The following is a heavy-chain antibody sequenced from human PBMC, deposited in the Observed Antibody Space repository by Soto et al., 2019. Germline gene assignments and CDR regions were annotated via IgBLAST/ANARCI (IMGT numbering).Heavy chain of an antibody. CDR1: GFTFSSYG. Sequence: QVQLVESGGGVVQPGRSLRLSCAASGFTFSSYGMHWDRQAPGKGLEWVAVISYDGSDKYYADSVKGRFTISRDNSKNTLYLQMNSLRPEDTAVYYCAKDLSGNSLTFGYWGQGTLVTVSS. V-gene: IGHV3-30*18. CDR3: AKDLSGNSLTFGY. D-gene: IGHD3-3*01. CDR2: ISYDGSDK. J-gene: IGHJ4*02.